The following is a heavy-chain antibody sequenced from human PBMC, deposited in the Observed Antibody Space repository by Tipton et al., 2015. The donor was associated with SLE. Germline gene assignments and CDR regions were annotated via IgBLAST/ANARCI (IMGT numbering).Heavy chain of an antibody. J-gene: IGHJ4*02. V-gene: IGHV4-39*07. D-gene: IGHD3-3*01. CDR1: GDSVDISSHY. Sequence: GLVKPSETLSLTCSVSGDSVDISSHYWGWIRQPPGRGLEWIGSVHDSGNTYYNPSLKSRVTISVDTSKNQFSLKLSSVTAADTAVYYCARGPPITIFGVVISYYFDYWGQGTLVTVSS. CDR3: ARGPPITIFGVVISYYFDY. CDR2: VHDSGNT.